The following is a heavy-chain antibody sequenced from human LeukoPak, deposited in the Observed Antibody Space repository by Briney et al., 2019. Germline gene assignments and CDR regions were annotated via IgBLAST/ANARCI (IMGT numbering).Heavy chain of an antibody. J-gene: IGHJ4*02. CDR1: GGSISSYY. D-gene: IGHD3-22*01. Sequence: SETLSLTCTVSGGSISSYYWSWIRQPPGKGLEWIGYIYYSGSTNYNPSLKSRVTISVDTSKNQFSLKLSSVTAADTAVYYCARVKESVVVIDYWGQGTLVTVSS. V-gene: IGHV4-59*12. CDR3: ARVKESVVVIDY. CDR2: IYYSGST.